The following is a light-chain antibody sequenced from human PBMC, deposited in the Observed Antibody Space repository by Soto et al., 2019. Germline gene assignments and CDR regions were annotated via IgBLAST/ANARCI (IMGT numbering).Light chain of an antibody. CDR3: MQALQTVPYT. J-gene: IGKJ2*01. V-gene: IGKV2-28*01. Sequence: EIVMTQSPLSLPVTPGEPGSISCRSSQSLLHSSGNNFLDWYVQKPGQSPQLLIHLGSDRASGVPDRFSGSGSGTDFTLKISRVEAEDVGVYYCMQALQTVPYTFGQGTKLEIK. CDR1: QSLLHSSGNNF. CDR2: LGS.